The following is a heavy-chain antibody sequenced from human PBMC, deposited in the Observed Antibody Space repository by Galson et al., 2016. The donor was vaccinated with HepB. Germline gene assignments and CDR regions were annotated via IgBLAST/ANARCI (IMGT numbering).Heavy chain of an antibody. CDR3: ARVGNYVPMFFEY. CDR2: ISAYKGDT. V-gene: IGHV1-18*01. CDR1: GYTFTRYG. Sequence: SVKVSCKASGYTFTRYGISWVRQAPGQGLEWMGWISAYKGDTNYAQSLQGRVTVTTDTSTSTAYMELRSLRSDDTAVYFCARVGNYVPMFFEYFGHGILVTVSS. J-gene: IGHJ4*01. D-gene: IGHD1-7*01.